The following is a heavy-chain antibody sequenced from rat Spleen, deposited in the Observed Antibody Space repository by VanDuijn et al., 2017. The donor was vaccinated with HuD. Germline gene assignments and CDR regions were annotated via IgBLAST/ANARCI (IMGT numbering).Heavy chain of an antibody. V-gene: IGHV5-29*01. CDR3: AKHYYSSYIYWYFDF. D-gene: IGHD1-2*01. CDR2: ISYGDSSGHSST. CDR1: GFTFSNYD. Sequence: EVQLVESGGGLVQPGRSLKLSCAASGFTFSNYDMAWVRQAPTKGLEWVATISYGDSSGHSSTYYRDSVKGRFTISRDNAKSTLSLQMDSLRSEDTAAYYCAKHYYSSYIYWYFDFWGPGTMVTVSS. J-gene: IGHJ1*01.